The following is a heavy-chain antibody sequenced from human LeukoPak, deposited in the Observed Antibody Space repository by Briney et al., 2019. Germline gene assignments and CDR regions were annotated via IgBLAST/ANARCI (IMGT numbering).Heavy chain of an antibody. D-gene: IGHD6-13*01. Sequence: ASVKVSCKASGYTFTGYYMHWVRQAPGQGLEWMGWINPNSGGTNYAQKFQGRVTMTRDTSISTAYMELSRLRSDDTAVYYCARDRRIWSSRARRGSWFDPWGQGALVTVSS. J-gene: IGHJ5*02. CDR3: ARDRRIWSSRARRGSWFDP. CDR1: GYTFTGYY. V-gene: IGHV1-2*02. CDR2: INPNSGGT.